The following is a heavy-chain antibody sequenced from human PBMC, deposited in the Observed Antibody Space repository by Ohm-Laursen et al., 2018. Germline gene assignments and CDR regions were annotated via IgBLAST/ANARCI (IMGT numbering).Heavy chain of an antibody. CDR2: ISSSGSTI. CDR3: ARCKQPRDYYGMDV. D-gene: IGHD6-13*01. J-gene: IGHJ6*02. V-gene: IGHV3-11*01. CDR1: GFIFSDYY. Sequence: SLRLSCAPSGFIFSDYYMSWIRQAPGKGLAWVSYISSSGSTIYYADSVKGRFTISRDNAKNSLYLQMNSLRAEDTAVYYCARCKQPRDYYGMDVWGQGTTVTVSS.